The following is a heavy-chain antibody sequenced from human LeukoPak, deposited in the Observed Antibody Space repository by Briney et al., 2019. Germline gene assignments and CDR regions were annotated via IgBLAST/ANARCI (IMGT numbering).Heavy chain of an antibody. J-gene: IGHJ4*02. D-gene: IGHD5-12*01. Sequence: GGSLRLSCAASGFTFSSYAMSWVRQAPGKGLEWVSAISGSGGSTYYADSVKGRFTISRDNSKNTLYLQMNSLRAEDTAVYYCAKDKEPRAPKRWLRPYFDYWGQGTLVTVSS. CDR3: AKDKEPRAPKRWLRPYFDY. CDR1: GFTFSSYA. V-gene: IGHV3-23*01. CDR2: ISGSGGST.